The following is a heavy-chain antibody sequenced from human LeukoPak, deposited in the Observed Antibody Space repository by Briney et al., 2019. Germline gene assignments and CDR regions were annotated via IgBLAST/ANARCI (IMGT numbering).Heavy chain of an antibody. J-gene: IGHJ5*02. CDR2: ISYDGSNK. D-gene: IGHD6-19*01. Sequence: GGSLRLSCAASGFTFSSYAMHWVRQAPGKGLEWVAVISYDGSNKYYADSVKGRFTISRDNSKNTLYLQMNSLRAEDTAVYYCAKFSRASYSSGRYNWFDPWGQGTLVTVSS. CDR1: GFTFSSYA. CDR3: AKFSRASYSSGRYNWFDP. V-gene: IGHV3-30-3*02.